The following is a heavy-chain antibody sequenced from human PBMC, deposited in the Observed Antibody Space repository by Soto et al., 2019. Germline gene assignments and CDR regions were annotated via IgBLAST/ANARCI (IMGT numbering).Heavy chain of an antibody. V-gene: IGHV2-5*01. J-gene: IGHJ3*02. D-gene: IGHD3-16*01. CDR1: GFSLNTRAVG. Sequence: QITLKESGPTLVKPTQTLTLTCTFSGFSLNTRAVGVGWIRQAPGKALEWLALINWNDDERYSPSLKDRLTITKDTSKNHVVLTMTNIGPVDTATYYSAHRHDLGCFDIWGQGTAVTVSS. CDR3: AHRHDLGCFDI. CDR2: INWNDDE.